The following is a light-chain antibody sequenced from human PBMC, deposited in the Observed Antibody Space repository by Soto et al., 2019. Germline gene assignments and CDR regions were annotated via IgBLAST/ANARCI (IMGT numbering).Light chain of an antibody. CDR2: SNN. CDR1: RYNIEVNA. J-gene: IGLJ3*02. CDR3: ETWDDSLNGRV. V-gene: IGLV1-44*01. Sequence: QSVLTQPPSVSGTTGQTVTVSCSGSRYNIEVNAVNWYQQVPRTAPKVLIYSNNQRPSGVPDRFSGSKSGTSASLAISGLQSEDEADYYCETWDDSLNGRVFGGGTKLTVL.